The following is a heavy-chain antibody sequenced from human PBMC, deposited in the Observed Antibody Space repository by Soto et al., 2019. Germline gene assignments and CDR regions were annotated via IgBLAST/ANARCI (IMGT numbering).Heavy chain of an antibody. D-gene: IGHD4-17*01. CDR2: ISKDSGRAT. J-gene: IGHJ4*02. CDR3: AADVGGYIYGLARH. CDR1: GFIFRDWF. V-gene: IGHV3-11*01. Sequence: GGSLRLSCAASGFIFRDWFMSWIRQAPGKGLEWISYISKDSGRATRYADSVKGRFTISRDNAKNSLFLQMNNLTVEDTAVHYCAADVGGYIYGLARHWGPGTLVTVSS.